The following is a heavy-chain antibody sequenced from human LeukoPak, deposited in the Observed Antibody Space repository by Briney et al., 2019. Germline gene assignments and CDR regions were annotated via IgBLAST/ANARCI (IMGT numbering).Heavy chain of an antibody. D-gene: IGHD6-19*01. Sequence: VASVKVSCKASGYTFTSYGISWVRQAPGQGLEWMGWISAYNGNTNYAQKLQGRVTMTTDTSTSTAYMELRSLRSDDTAVYYCARDSSQWLVNINDPENFDYWGQGTLVTVSS. CDR1: GYTFTSYG. CDR2: ISAYNGNT. J-gene: IGHJ4*02. CDR3: ARDSSQWLVNINDPENFDY. V-gene: IGHV1-18*01.